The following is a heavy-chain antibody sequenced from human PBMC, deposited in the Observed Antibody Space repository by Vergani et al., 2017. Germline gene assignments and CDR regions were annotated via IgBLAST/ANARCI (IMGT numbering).Heavy chain of an antibody. Sequence: QVQLVESGGGVVQPGTSLRLSCVVSGFALNRHAMYWVRQAPGKGLEWVVGISFDGTNEYYPDFVKGRFTISRDIAKTTLYLQVRSLRLEDTGVYHCVRDRGLCAGGRCYTEAWDYWGQGTPVTVSS. CDR2: ISFDGTNE. V-gene: IGHV3-30-3*01. J-gene: IGHJ4*02. D-gene: IGHD2-2*02. CDR3: VRDRGLCAGGRCYTEAWDY. CDR1: GFALNRHA.